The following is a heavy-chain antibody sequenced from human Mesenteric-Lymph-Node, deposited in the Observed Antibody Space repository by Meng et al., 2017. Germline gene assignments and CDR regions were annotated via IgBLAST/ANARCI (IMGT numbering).Heavy chain of an antibody. CDR1: GFTFSDYY. J-gene: IGHJ4*02. D-gene: IGHD4-17*01. CDR2: ISSSGSTI. Sequence: GGSLRLSCAASGFTFSDYYMSWIRQAPGKGLEWVSYISSSGSTIYYADSVKGRFTISRDNAKNSLYLQMNSLRAEDTAVYYCARAPTVTISYHFDYWGQGTLVTASS. V-gene: IGHV3-11*04. CDR3: ARAPTVTISYHFDY.